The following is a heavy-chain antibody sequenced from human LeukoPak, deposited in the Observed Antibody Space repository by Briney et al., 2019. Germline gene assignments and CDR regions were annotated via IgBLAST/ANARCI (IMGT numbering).Heavy chain of an antibody. CDR3: ARRSAAGTSFTH. CDR1: GGPFTGYY. Sequence: PSESLSLTCEVYGGPFTGYYWTWIRQPPGKGLEWVGEITHSGSTNCYPSLKSRVTISVDMSKKQFSLRLDSVTAADTAVYFCARRSAAGTSFTHWGQGVLVTVSS. CDR2: ITHSGST. V-gene: IGHV4-34*01. D-gene: IGHD6-13*01. J-gene: IGHJ4*02.